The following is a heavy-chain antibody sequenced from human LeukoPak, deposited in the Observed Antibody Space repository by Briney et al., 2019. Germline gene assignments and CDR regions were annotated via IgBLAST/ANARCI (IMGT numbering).Heavy chain of an antibody. V-gene: IGHV4-39*01. D-gene: IGHD2-15*01. CDR2: IYYSGST. J-gene: IGHJ5*02. CDR1: GGSISSSSYY. Sequence: SETLSLTCTVSGGSISSSSYYWGWIRQPPGKGLEWIGSIYYSGSTYYNPSLKSRVTISVDTSKNQFSLKLSSVTAADTAVYYCARHVYRGPIVVVYNWFDPWGQGTLVTVSS. CDR3: ARHVYRGPIVVVYNWFDP.